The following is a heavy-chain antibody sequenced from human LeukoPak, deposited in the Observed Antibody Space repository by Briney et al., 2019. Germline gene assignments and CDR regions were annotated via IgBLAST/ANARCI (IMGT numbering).Heavy chain of an antibody. V-gene: IGHV3-23*01. CDR3: AKAMSYYYYYYGMDV. CDR1: GLTFSSYA. D-gene: IGHD5/OR15-5a*01. Sequence: GGSLRLSCAASGLTFSSYAMSWVRQAPGKGLEWVSAISGSGGSTYYADSVKGRFTISRDNSKNTLYLQMNSLRAEDTAVYYCAKAMSYYYYYYGMDVWGQGTTVTVS. J-gene: IGHJ6*02. CDR2: ISGSGGST.